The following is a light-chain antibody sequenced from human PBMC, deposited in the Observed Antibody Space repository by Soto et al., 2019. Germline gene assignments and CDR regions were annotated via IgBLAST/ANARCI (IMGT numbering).Light chain of an antibody. Sequence: EIVMTQSPPSLSVTPGEPASISCRSSQSLLHSNGFQYLDWYLQKPGQSPQLLIYLGFNRASGVPDRFSGSGSGTDCTLKISRVEAEDVGIYCCMQPLEAPWTFGQGTKVEIK. CDR3: MQPLEAPWT. V-gene: IGKV2-28*01. CDR1: QSLLHSNGFQY. J-gene: IGKJ1*01. CDR2: LGF.